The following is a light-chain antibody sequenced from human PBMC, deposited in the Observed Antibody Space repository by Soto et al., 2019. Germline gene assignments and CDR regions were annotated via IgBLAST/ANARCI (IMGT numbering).Light chain of an antibody. Sequence: EIVLTQSPATLSLSPGERATLSCRASQSVSSYLAWYQHKPGQAPTLLIYDASNRAAGIPARFSGSGSGTDFTLTISSLEPADFAVYYCQQRFNWPYTFGQGTKLEI. CDR3: QQRFNWPYT. V-gene: IGKV3-11*01. J-gene: IGKJ2*01. CDR2: DAS. CDR1: QSVSSY.